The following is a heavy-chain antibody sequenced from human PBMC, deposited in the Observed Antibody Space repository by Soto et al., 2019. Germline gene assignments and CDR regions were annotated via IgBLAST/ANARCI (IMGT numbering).Heavy chain of an antibody. CDR3: ARWGIAAAVNAFDI. Sequence: ASVKVSSKASGYTFTSYAMHCVRQAPGKRLEWMGWINAGNGNTKYSQKFQGRVTITRDTSASTAYMELSSLRSEDTAVYYCARWGIAAAVNAFDIWGQGTMVTVSS. V-gene: IGHV1-3*01. J-gene: IGHJ3*02. CDR1: GYTFTSYA. D-gene: IGHD6-13*01. CDR2: INAGNGNT.